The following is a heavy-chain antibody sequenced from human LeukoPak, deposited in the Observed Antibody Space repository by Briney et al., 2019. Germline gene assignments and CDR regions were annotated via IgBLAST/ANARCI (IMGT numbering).Heavy chain of an antibody. CDR3: AKLGIAAAGHDY. Sequence: GGSLRLSCAASGFTFSSYVMHWVRQAPGKGLEWVAVISYDGSNKYYADSVKGRFTISRDNSKNTLYLQMNSLRAEDTAVYYCAKLGIAAAGHDYWGQGTLVTVSS. J-gene: IGHJ4*02. CDR1: GFTFSSYV. D-gene: IGHD6-13*01. V-gene: IGHV3-30*18. CDR2: ISYDGSNK.